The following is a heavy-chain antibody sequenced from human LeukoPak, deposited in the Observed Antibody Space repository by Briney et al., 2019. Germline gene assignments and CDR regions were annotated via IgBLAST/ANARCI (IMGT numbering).Heavy chain of an antibody. V-gene: IGHV4-34*01. D-gene: IGHD6-13*01. CDR2: INHSGST. Sequence: SETLSLTCAVNGGTFSGYYWSWIRQPPGKGLEWIGEINHSGSTNYNPSLKSRVTISVDTSKNQFSLKLSSVTAADTAVYYCARGPNDIAAAGLYGMDVWGQGTTVTVSS. CDR3: ARGPNDIAAAGLYGMDV. CDR1: GGTFSGYY. J-gene: IGHJ6*02.